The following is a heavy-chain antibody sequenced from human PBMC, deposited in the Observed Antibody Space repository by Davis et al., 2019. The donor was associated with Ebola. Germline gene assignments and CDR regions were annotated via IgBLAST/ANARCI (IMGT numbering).Heavy chain of an antibody. CDR1: GFTFSGSA. D-gene: IGHD3-10*01. CDR2: IRSKANSYAT. J-gene: IGHJ6*02. Sequence: GGSLRLSCAASGFTFSGSAMHWVRQASGNGLEWVGRIRSKANSYATAYAASVKGRFTISRDDSKNTAYLQMNSLKTEDTAVYYCTGSGSYPYYYYGMDVWGQGTTVTVSS. CDR3: TGSGSYPYYYYGMDV. V-gene: IGHV3-73*01.